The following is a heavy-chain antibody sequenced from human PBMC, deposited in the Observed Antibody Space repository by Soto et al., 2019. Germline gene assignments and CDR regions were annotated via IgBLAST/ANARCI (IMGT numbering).Heavy chain of an antibody. V-gene: IGHV4-34*01. CDR2: INQSGGT. CDR1: GGSFSGYY. CDR3: ARITYGHSFYGLDV. J-gene: IGHJ6*02. D-gene: IGHD3-10*01. Sequence: SETLSLTCAVYGGSFSGYYWNWIRQPPGKGLEWIGEINQSGGTHYNPYLKSRVTISVDTSRNQFSLKLTSVTVADTAVYYCARITYGHSFYGLDVWGQGTTVTVSS.